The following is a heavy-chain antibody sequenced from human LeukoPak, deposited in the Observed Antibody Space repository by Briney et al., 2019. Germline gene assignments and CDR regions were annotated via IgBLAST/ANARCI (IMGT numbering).Heavy chain of an antibody. Sequence: ASVKVSCKTSGYSFTDYYIHWVRQAPGQGLEWMGWINPKSGRTSSARKFQGRVTMIRDPSITTVYIDMAWLTSDDMAIYFCARADFIDAGPYLIGPWGQGTLITVSS. J-gene: IGHJ5*02. CDR3: ARADFIDAGPYLIGP. V-gene: IGHV1-2*02. D-gene: IGHD3-3*01. CDR1: GYSFTDYY. CDR2: INPKSGRT.